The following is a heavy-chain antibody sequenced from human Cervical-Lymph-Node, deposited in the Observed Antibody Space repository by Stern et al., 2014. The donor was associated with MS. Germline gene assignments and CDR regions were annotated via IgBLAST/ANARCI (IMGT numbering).Heavy chain of an antibody. CDR1: GFSVSTKS. Sequence: EVQLVESGGALVQPGGSLTLSCAASGFSVSTKSMSWVRQAPGKGLDWVSVFTSGGFTYYADFVKGRFTVSRDKSKNTLYLQMNSLRPEDTAVYYCARVPGDDFWSDDYWGQGTLVTVSS. CDR2: FTSGGFT. D-gene: IGHD3-3*01. CDR3: ARVPGDDFWSDDY. J-gene: IGHJ4*02. V-gene: IGHV3-66*02.